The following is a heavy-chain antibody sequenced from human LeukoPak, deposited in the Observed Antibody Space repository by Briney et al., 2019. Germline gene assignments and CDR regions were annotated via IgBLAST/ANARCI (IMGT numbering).Heavy chain of an antibody. Sequence: XSETLSLTCTVYGDSISSYYWSWLRQPPGKGLEWIGYIYYSGSTNYNTSLKSRVTISIEKSKNQFSLRLTSVTAADTAVYYCAREPGSGNADGFDIWGQGTMVIVSS. CDR3: AREPGSGNADGFDI. J-gene: IGHJ3*02. V-gene: IGHV4-59*01. CDR1: GDSISSYY. D-gene: IGHD3-10*01. CDR2: IYYSGST.